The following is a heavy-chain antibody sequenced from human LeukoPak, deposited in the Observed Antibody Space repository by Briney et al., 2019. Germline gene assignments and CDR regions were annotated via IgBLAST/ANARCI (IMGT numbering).Heavy chain of an antibody. Sequence: SVKVSCKASDYTFTSYGVSWVRQAPGQGLEWMGGIIPIFGTANYAQKFQGRVTITADESTSTAYMELSSLRSEDTAVYYCARVMGLRFLEWLPNFDYWGQGTLVTVSS. J-gene: IGHJ4*02. CDR3: ARVMGLRFLEWLPNFDY. CDR1: DYTFTSYG. D-gene: IGHD3-3*01. CDR2: IIPIFGTA. V-gene: IGHV1-69*13.